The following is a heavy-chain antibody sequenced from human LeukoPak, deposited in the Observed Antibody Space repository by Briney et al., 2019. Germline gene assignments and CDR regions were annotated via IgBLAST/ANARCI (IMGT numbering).Heavy chain of an antibody. CDR3: ATASTVTTERGSVVRAFDI. Sequence: ASVKVSCKASGYTFTSYDINWVRQATGQGLEWMGWMNPSSGNTGYAQKFQGGVTMTRSTSISTAYMELSSLRSEDTAVYYCATASTVTTERGSVVRAFDIWGQGTMVTVSS. CDR2: MNPSSGNT. D-gene: IGHD4-17*01. CDR1: GYTFTSYD. J-gene: IGHJ3*02. V-gene: IGHV1-8*01.